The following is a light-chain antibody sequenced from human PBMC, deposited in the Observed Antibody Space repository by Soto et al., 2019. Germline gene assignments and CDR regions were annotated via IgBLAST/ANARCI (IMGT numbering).Light chain of an antibody. J-gene: IGLJ3*02. CDR2: SNN. Sequence: QSVLTQPPSASGTPGQRVTISCSGSSSNIESYTVNWYQQLPGTAPKLLIYSNNQRPSGVPDRFSGSKSGTSASLAISGLQYEDEADFYCAGWDDSLNGWVFGGGTKLTVL. V-gene: IGLV1-44*01. CDR1: SSNIESYT. CDR3: AGWDDSLNGWV.